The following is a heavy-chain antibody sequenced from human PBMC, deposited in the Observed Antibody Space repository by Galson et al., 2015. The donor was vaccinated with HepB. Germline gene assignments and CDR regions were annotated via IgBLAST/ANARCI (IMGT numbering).Heavy chain of an antibody. V-gene: IGHV3-30*18. CDR3: AKLGYGSGSYYNGNFDY. J-gene: IGHJ4*02. CDR2: ISYDGSNK. CDR1: GFTFSSYG. D-gene: IGHD3-10*01. Sequence: SLRLSCAASGFTFSSYGMHWVRQAPGKGLEWVAVISYDGSNKYYADSVKGRFTISRDNSKNTLYLQMNSLRAEDTAVYYCAKLGYGSGSYYNGNFDYWGQGTLVTVSS.